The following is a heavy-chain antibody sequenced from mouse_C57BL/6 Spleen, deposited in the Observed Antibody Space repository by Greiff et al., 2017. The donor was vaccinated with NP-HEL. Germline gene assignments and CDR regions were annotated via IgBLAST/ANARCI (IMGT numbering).Heavy chain of an antibody. CDR3: ARRWDYFDY. D-gene: IGHD4-1*01. Sequence: QVQLKQSGPELVKPGASVKISCKASGYAFSTSWMNWVKQRPGKGLEWIGRIYPGDGDTNYNGKFKGKATLTADKSSSTAYMQLSSLTSEDSAAFFCARRWDYFDYWGQGTTLTVSS. J-gene: IGHJ2*01. CDR2: IYPGDGDT. CDR1: GYAFSTSW. V-gene: IGHV1-82*01.